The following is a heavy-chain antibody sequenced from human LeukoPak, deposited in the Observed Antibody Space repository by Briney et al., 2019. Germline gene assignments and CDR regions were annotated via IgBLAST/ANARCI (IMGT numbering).Heavy chain of an antibody. J-gene: IGHJ4*02. D-gene: IGHD1-26*01. CDR3: AKTGAMANL. CDR2: ISGSGGST. V-gene: IGHV3-23*01. Sequence: PGGSLRPSCAASGFTLSSDAMSWVRQAPGKGMEWVSAISGSGGSTYYADSVKGRFTISRDNSKNTLYLQMNSLRAEDTAVYYCAKTGAMANLWGQGTLVTVSS. CDR1: GFTLSSDA.